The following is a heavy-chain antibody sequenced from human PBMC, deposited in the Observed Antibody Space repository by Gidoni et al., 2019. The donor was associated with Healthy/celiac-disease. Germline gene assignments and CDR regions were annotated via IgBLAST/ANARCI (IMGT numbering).Heavy chain of an antibody. CDR1: GFTFSSYA. V-gene: IGHV3-23*01. Sequence: EVQLLESGGGLVQPGGSLRLSCAASGFTFSSYAMSWVRQAPGKGLEWVSAISGSCGSTYYADSVKGRFTISRDNSKNTLYLQMNSLRAEYTAVYYCAKDFEPNDYGDYSDAFDIWGQGTMVTVSS. D-gene: IGHD4-17*01. J-gene: IGHJ3*02. CDR3: AKDFEPNDYGDYSDAFDI. CDR2: ISGSCGST.